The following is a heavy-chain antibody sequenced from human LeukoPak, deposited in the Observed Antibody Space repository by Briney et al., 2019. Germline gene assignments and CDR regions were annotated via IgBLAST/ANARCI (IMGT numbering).Heavy chain of an antibody. CDR3: AKDGGNFDLDY. D-gene: IGHD3-9*01. J-gene: IGHJ4*02. Sequence: GGSLRLSCAASGFTFSSYNMHWVRQAPGKGLEWVAVVRHDGSDKYHADSVKGRFTISRDNSKNTLYLQMNSLRAEDTAVYYCAKDGGNFDLDYWGQGTLVTVSS. CDR1: GFTFSSYN. V-gene: IGHV3-30*02. CDR2: VRHDGSDK.